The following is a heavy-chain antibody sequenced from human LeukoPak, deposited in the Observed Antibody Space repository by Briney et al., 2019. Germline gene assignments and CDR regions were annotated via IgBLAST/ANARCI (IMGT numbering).Heavy chain of an antibody. CDR1: VFTVSSNY. J-gene: IGHJ4*02. CDR2: IYSGGST. CDR3: ARGLALDY. Sequence: GGSLRLSCAASVFTVSSNYMSWVRQAPGKGLEWVSVIYSGGSTYYADSVKGRFTISRDNSKNTLYLQMNSLRAEDTAVYYCARGLALDYWGQGTLVTVSS. D-gene: IGHD6-19*01. V-gene: IGHV3-53*01.